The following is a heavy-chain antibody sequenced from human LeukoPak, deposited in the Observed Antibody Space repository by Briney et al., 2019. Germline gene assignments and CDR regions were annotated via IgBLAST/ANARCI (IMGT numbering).Heavy chain of an antibody. Sequence: GGSLRLSCAASGFTFSSYSMNWVRQAPGKGLEWVSFISSSSSYIYYADSVKGRFTISRDNAKNSLYLQMNSLRAEDTAVYYCARDFLTYYYDSSGYWDAFDIWGQGTMVTVSS. V-gene: IGHV3-21*01. CDR3: ARDFLTYYYDSSGYWDAFDI. J-gene: IGHJ3*02. CDR2: ISSSSSYI. D-gene: IGHD3-22*01. CDR1: GFTFSSYS.